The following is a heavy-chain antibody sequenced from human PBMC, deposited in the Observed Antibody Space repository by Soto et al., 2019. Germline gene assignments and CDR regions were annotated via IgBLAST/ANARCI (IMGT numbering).Heavy chain of an antibody. V-gene: IGHV4-34*01. CDR3: AGVVPAAMPIDY. CDR1: GGSFSGYY. CDR2: INHSGST. J-gene: IGHJ4*02. D-gene: IGHD2-2*01. Sequence: QVQLQQWGAGLLKPSETLSLTCAVYGGSFSGYYWSWIRQPPGKELELIAEINHSGSTNYNPSLKSRVTISVDTSKNQFSLKLSSVTAADTAVHYCAGVVPAAMPIDYWGQGTLVTVS.